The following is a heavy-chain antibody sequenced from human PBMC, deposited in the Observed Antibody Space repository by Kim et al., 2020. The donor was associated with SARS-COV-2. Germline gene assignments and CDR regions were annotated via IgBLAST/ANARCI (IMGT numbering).Heavy chain of an antibody. V-gene: IGHV3-73*01. Sequence: GGSLRLSCAASGFIFSGSAMHWVRQASGKGLEWVGRIRSKANSYATAYAASVKGRFTISSDDSKTTAYLQMNRLKTEDAAVYYCTRVLGTTLAFWDAVD. CDR2: IRSKANSYAT. CDR1: GFIFSGSA. J-gene: IGHJ3*02. D-gene: IGHD1-1*01. CDR3: TRVLGTTLAFWDAVD.